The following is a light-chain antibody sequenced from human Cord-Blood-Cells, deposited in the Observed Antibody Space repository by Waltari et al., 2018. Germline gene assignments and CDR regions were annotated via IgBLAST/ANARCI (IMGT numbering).Light chain of an antibody. CDR1: QSVSSY. J-gene: IGKJ4*01. Sequence: DIVLTQSPATLSLSPGERATLSCSASQSVSSYLAWYQQKPGQAPRLLIYDASNSATGIPARFSGSGSGTDFTLTISSLEPEDFAVYYCQQRSNWPLTFGGGTKVEIK. V-gene: IGKV3-11*01. CDR3: QQRSNWPLT. CDR2: DAS.